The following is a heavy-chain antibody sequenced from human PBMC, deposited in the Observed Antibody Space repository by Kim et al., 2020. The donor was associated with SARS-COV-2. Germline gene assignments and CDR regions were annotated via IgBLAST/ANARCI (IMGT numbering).Heavy chain of an antibody. CDR2: ISGGSATT. V-gene: IGHV3-23*01. CDR1: GFTFSSFG. Sequence: GGSLRLSCAGSGFTFSSFGLSWVRQAPGKGLEWVSAISGGSATTYYADSVKGRFTISRDNSRNTLYLQMNSLRAEDTAVYYCAKRSSSTWSPFAYWGQGT. J-gene: IGHJ4*03. D-gene: IGHD6-13*01. CDR3: AKRSSSTWSPFAY.